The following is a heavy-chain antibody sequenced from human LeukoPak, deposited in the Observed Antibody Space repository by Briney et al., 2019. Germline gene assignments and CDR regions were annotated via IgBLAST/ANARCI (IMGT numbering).Heavy chain of an antibody. CDR1: GFTFSSYC. V-gene: IGHV3-7*01. CDR2: IKEDGRKE. CDR3: ARDWLAGNPYHAFDL. Sequence: QSGGSLRLSCAASGFTFSSYCMTWVRQAPGKGLECVANIKEDGRKEYYVGSVKGRFSISRDNAKNSLHLQMNSLRAEDTAVYYCARDWLAGNPYHAFDLWGKGTMVTVSS. D-gene: IGHD3-22*01. J-gene: IGHJ3*01.